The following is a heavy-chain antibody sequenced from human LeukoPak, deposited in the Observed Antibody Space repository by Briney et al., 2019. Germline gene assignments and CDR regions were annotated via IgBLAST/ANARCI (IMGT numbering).Heavy chain of an antibody. J-gene: IGHJ6*02. Sequence: GGSLRLSCAASGFTFSSYAMSWVRQAPGKGLEWVSAISGSGGSTYYADSVKGRFTISRDNSKNTLYLQMNSLRAEDTAVYYCAKVTGLYSGSPRDYYGMDVWGQGTTVTVSS. V-gene: IGHV3-23*01. CDR2: ISGSGGST. CDR1: GFTFSSYA. CDR3: AKVTGLYSGSPRDYYGMDV. D-gene: IGHD6-19*01.